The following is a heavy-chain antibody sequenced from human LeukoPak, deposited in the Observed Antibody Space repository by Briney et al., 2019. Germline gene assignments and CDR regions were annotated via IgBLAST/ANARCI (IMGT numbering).Heavy chain of an antibody. CDR2: ISSSSYI. CDR3: ARVGPDYGDNWFDP. CDR1: GFTFSSYS. Sequence: GGSLRLSCAASGFTFSSYSMNWVRQAPGKGLEWVSSISSSSYIYYADSVKGRFTISRDNAKNSLYLQMNSLRAEDTAVYYCARVGPDYGDNWFDPWGQGTLVTVSS. V-gene: IGHV3-21*01. J-gene: IGHJ5*02. D-gene: IGHD4-17*01.